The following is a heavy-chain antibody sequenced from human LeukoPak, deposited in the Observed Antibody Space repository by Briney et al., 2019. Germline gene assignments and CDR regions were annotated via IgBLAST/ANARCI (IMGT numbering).Heavy chain of an antibody. V-gene: IGHV4-59*01. J-gene: IGHJ4*02. CDR2: IYYSGST. Sequence: SETLSLTCTVSGGSISSYYWSWIRQPPGKGLEWIGYIYYSGSTSYNPSLKSRVAISVDTSNNQFSLKLSSVTAADTAVYYCARDTSGYRRGSFDYWGQGTLVTVSS. D-gene: IGHD3-22*01. CDR1: GGSISSYY. CDR3: ARDTSGYRRGSFDY.